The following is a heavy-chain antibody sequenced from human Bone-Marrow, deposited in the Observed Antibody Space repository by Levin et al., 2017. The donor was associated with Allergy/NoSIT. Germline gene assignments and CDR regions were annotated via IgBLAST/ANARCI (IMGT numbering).Heavy chain of an antibody. V-gene: IGHV3-11*01. CDR3: AISYSNYDSPGPMGY. J-gene: IGHJ4*02. CDR1: GFTFSDYY. D-gene: IGHD4-11*01. CDR2: ISSSGSTI. Sequence: GESLKISCAASGFTFSDYYMSWIRQAPGKGLEWVSYISSSGSTIYYADSVKGRFTISRDNAKNSLYLQMNSLRAEDTAVYYCAISYSNYDSPGPMGYWGQGTLVTVSS.